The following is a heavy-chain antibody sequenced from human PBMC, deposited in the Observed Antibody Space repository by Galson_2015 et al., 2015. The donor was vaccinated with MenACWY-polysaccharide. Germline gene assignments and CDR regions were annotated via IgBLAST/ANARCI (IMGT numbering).Heavy chain of an antibody. D-gene: IGHD4-23*01. V-gene: IGHV3-21*01. CDR2: ISSDGNSQ. CDR1: GFYFSTYA. Sequence: SLRLSCAASGFYFSTYALSRVRQAPGTGLEWVSSISSDGNSQYYAESLKGRFTISRDNAKNSLYLQMNFLRADDSAVYYCARWGVVSEPYWGQGTLVTVSS. J-gene: IGHJ4*02. CDR3: ARWGVVSEPY.